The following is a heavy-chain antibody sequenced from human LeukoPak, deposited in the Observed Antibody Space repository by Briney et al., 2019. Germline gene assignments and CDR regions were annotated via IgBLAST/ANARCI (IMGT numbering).Heavy chain of an antibody. CDR2: INTNTGNP. V-gene: IGHV7-4-1*02. CDR3: ARSIGAAGYMDV. J-gene: IGHJ6*03. D-gene: IGHD6-13*01. Sequence: ASVKVSSKPSGYTFISYSMNSVRQAPGQALEWMGWINTNTGNPTYAPGFTARFVFSLYTSVSTAYLQISSLKAEDTAVYYCARSIGAAGYMDVWGKGTTVTV. CDR1: GYTFISYS.